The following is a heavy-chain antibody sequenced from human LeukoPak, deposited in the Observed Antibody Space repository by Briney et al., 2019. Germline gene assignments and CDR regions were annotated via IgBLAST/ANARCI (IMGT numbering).Heavy chain of an antibody. CDR2: IIPILGIA. CDR1: GGTFSSYT. D-gene: IGHD2-15*01. CDR3: ALGLVVAADDAFDI. V-gene: IGHV1-69*02. Sequence: EASVKVSCKASGGTFSSYTISWVRQAPGQGLEWMGRIIPILGIANYAQKFQGRVTITADKSTSTAYMELSSLRSEDTAVYYRALGLVVAADDAFDIWGQGTMVTVSS. J-gene: IGHJ3*02.